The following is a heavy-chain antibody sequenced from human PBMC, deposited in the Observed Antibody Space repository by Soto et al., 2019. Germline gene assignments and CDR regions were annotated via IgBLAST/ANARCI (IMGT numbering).Heavy chain of an antibody. CDR2: MNHSGST. CDR1: GGSFSGYY. J-gene: IGHJ3*02. D-gene: IGHD4-17*01. Sequence: QVQLQQWGAGLLKPSETLSLTCAVYGGSFSGYYWSWLRQPPGKGLEWIGEMNHSGSTNYNPSLKRRGTISVDTSKNQFSRKLSSVTAADTAVYYCARCDYGDYVVDAFDIWGQGTMVTVSS. CDR3: ARCDYGDYVVDAFDI. V-gene: IGHV4-34*01.